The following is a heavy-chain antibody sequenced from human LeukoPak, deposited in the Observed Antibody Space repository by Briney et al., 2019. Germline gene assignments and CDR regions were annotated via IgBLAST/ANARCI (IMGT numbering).Heavy chain of an antibody. Sequence: SETLSLTCTVSGGSISSSSYYWGWIRQPPGKGLEWIGSIYYSGSTYYNPSLKSRVTISVDTSKNQFSLKLSSVTAADTAVYYCARDPDYGGYFDYWGQGTLVTVSP. J-gene: IGHJ4*02. D-gene: IGHD4-17*01. CDR1: GGSISSSSYY. CDR2: IYYSGST. V-gene: IGHV4-39*07. CDR3: ARDPDYGGYFDY.